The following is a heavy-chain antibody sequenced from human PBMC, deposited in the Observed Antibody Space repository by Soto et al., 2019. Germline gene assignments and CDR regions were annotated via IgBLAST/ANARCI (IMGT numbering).Heavy chain of an antibody. CDR1: GYSFAGYW. D-gene: IGHD3-22*01. V-gene: IGHV5-10-1*01. CDR2: IDVSDSQT. Sequence: GESLKTACKRAGYSFAGYWITWVRQEPGKGLEWIGRIDVSDSQTYYSPSFRGHVTISVTKSITTVFLQWSSLRASDTAMYYCARQIYDSDTCRIFQYAFDSRGQGTPGTGSS. CDR3: ARQIYDSDTCRIFQYAFDS. J-gene: IGHJ4*02.